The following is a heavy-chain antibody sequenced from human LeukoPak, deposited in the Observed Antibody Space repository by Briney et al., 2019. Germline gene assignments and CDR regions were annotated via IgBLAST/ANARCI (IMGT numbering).Heavy chain of an antibody. CDR1: GYTFTGYY. D-gene: IGHD1-26*01. CDR2: INPNSGGT. V-gene: IGHV1-2*02. CDR3: AREGQLSGATFPFDY. J-gene: IGHJ4*02. Sequence: WASVKVSCKASGYTFTGYYMRWVRQAPGQGLEWMGWINPNSGGTNYAQKFQGRVTMTRDTSISTAYMELSRLRSDDTAVYYCAREGQLSGATFPFDYWGQGTLVTVSS.